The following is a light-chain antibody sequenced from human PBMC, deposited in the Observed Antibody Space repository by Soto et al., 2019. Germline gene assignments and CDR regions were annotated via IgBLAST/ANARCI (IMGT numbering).Light chain of an antibody. V-gene: IGKV3-15*01. CDR1: QSVSSN. Sequence: ELILTQSPATLSVTPGERATLSCRASQSVSSNLAWYQQKPGQAPRLLIYGASTRATGIPARFSGSGSGTEFTLTISSLQSEDFAVYYCQQYNIWPPITFGQGTRLEIK. J-gene: IGKJ5*01. CDR3: QQYNIWPPIT. CDR2: GAS.